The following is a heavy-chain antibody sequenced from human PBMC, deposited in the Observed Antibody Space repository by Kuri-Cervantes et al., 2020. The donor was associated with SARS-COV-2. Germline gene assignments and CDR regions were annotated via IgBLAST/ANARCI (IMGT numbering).Heavy chain of an antibody. CDR1: GFTFSSYS. CDR3: AGELLAPPLY. V-gene: IGHV3-48*04. J-gene: IGHJ4*02. CDR2: ISSSSSTI. D-gene: IGHD1-26*01. Sequence: GGTLSLTCAASGFTFSSYSMNWVRQAPGKGLEWVSSISSSSSTIYYADSVKGRFTTSRDNAKNSLYLQMNSLRAEYTAVYYCAGELLAPPLYWGQGTLVTVSS.